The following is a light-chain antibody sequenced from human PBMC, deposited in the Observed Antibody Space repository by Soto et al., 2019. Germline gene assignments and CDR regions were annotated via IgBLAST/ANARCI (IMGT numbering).Light chain of an antibody. CDR2: EVS. J-gene: IGLJ3*02. CDR3: SSYSTATSPQWV. CDR1: SGDVGGYNY. V-gene: IGLV2-14*01. Sequence: QSAQTQPASVSGSPGQSITISCTGSSGDVGGYNYVSWYQQHPGKAPKLMIYEVSDRPSGVSSRFSASKSGNTASLTISGLQAEDEADYYCSSYSTATSPQWVFGGGTKLTVL.